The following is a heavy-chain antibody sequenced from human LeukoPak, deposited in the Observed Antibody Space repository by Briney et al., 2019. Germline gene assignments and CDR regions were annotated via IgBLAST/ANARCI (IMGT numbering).Heavy chain of an antibody. Sequence: GASVKVSCKASGYTFTSYGISWVRQAPGQGLEWMGWISAYNGNTNYAQKLQGRVTMTTDTSTSTAYMELRSLRSDDTAVYYCARRKGQQLPTRDYYYYYYMDVWGKGTTVTVSS. CDR2: ISAYNGNT. CDR1: GYTFTSYG. D-gene: IGHD6-13*01. J-gene: IGHJ6*03. CDR3: ARRKGQQLPTRDYYYYYYMDV. V-gene: IGHV1-18*01.